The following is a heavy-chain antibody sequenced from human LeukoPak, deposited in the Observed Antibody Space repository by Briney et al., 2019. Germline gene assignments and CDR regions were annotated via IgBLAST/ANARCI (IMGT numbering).Heavy chain of an antibody. Sequence: ASVKVSCKASGYTFTSYDINWVRRATGQGLEWMGWMNPNSGNTGYAQKFQGRVTMTRDTSISTAYMELSRLRSDDTAVYYCARDFGYYDSSGYWGQGTLVTVSS. J-gene: IGHJ4*02. V-gene: IGHV1-8*01. CDR3: ARDFGYYDSSGY. CDR1: GYTFTSYD. D-gene: IGHD3-22*01. CDR2: MNPNSGNT.